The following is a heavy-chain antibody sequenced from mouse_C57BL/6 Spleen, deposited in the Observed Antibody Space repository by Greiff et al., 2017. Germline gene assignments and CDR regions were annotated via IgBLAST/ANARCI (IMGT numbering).Heavy chain of an antibody. J-gene: IGHJ2*01. V-gene: IGHV1-64*01. D-gene: IGHD2-4*01. CDR1: GYTFTSYW. CDR3: AIYDYDRGAFDY. CDR2: IHPNSGST. Sequence: QVQLQQPGAELVKPGASVKLSCKASGYTFTSYWMHWVKQRPGQGLEWIGMIHPNSGSTNYNEKFKSKATLTVDKSSSTAYMQLSSLTSEDSAFYYCAIYDYDRGAFDYWGQGTTLTVSS.